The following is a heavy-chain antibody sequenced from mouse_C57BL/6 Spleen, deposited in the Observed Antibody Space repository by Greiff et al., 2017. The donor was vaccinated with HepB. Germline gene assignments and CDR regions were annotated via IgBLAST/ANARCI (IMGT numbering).Heavy chain of an antibody. D-gene: IGHD1-1*01. CDR2: IYPGSGST. V-gene: IGHV1-55*01. CDR3: ARGGYGSSYRGDY. CDR1: GYTFTSYW. Sequence: VQLQQPGAELVKPGASVKMSCKASGYTFTSYWITWVKQRPGQGLEWIGDIYPGSGSTNYNEKFKSKATLTVDTSSSTAYMQLSSLTSEDSAVYYCARGGYGSSYRGDYWGQGTTLTVSS. J-gene: IGHJ2*01.